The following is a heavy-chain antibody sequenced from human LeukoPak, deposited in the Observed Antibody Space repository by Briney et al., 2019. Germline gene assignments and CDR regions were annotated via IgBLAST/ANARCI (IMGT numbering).Heavy chain of an antibody. CDR3: ARGTVGATGSDY. J-gene: IGHJ4*02. CDR1: GYTFTGYY. CDR2: INPNSGGT. D-gene: IGHD1-26*01. V-gene: IGHV1-2*06. Sequence: GASVKVSCKASGYTFTGYYVHWVRQAPGQGLEWMGRINPNSGGTNYAQKFQGRVTMTRDTSISTAYMELSRLRSDDTAVYYCARGTVGATGSDYWGQGTLVTVSS.